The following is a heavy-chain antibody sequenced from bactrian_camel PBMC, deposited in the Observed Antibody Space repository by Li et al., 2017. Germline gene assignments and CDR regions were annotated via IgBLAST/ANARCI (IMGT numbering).Heavy chain of an antibody. J-gene: IGHJ4*01. CDR3: AFRDAFYSDHGWLLPHDYDY. D-gene: IGHD4*01. V-gene: IGHV3-2*01. CDR1: GFAFSNYY. Sequence: QVQLVESGGGLVQAGGSLRLSCTASGFAFSNYYMSWVRQAPGKGLEWVSSIADGDTYYADSVKGRFTVSRDNAKNTVILQMNNLKPEDTAMYYCAFRDAFYSDHGWLLPHDYDYWGQGTQVTVS. CDR2: IADGDT.